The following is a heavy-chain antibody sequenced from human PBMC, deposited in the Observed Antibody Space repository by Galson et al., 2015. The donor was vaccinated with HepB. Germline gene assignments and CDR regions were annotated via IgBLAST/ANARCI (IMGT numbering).Heavy chain of an antibody. D-gene: IGHD2-15*01. CDR2: ISSSSSYI. CDR1: GFTFSSYS. V-gene: IGHV3-21*01. CDR3: ARDQGGTGWFVP. Sequence: SLRLSCAASGFTFSSYSMNWVRQAPGKGLEWVSSISSSSSYIYYADSVKGRFTISRDNAKNSLYLQMNSLRAEDTAVYYCARDQGGTGWFVPWGQGTLVTVSS. J-gene: IGHJ5*02.